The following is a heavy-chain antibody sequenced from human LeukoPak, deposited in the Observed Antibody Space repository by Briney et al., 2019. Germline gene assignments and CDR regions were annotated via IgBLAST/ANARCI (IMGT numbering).Heavy chain of an antibody. D-gene: IGHD5-18*01. J-gene: IGHJ4*02. CDR2: INPNSGAS. V-gene: IGHV1-2*02. CDR3: AREIGGILVFDY. CDR1: GYKFTGYY. Sequence: ASVKVSCKASGYKFTGYYMHWVRQAPGQGLEWMGCINPNSGASHHAQKFQGRVTMTRDTSINTAYMELSRLRSDDTAVYYCAREIGGILVFDYWGQGTLVTVSS.